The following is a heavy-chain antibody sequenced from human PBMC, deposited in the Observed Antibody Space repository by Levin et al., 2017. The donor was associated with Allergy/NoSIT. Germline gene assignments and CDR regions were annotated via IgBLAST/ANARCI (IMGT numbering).Heavy chain of an antibody. CDR3: ASSRSIAVAGDY. J-gene: IGHJ4*02. CDR1: GGSISSGGYY. V-gene: IGHV4-31*03. Sequence: SETLSLTCTVSGGSISSGGYYWSWIRQHPGKGLEWIGYIYYSGSTYYNPSLKSRVTISVDTSKNQFSLKLSSVTAADTAVYYCASSRSIAVAGDYWGQGTLVTVSS. CDR2: IYYSGST. D-gene: IGHD6-19*01.